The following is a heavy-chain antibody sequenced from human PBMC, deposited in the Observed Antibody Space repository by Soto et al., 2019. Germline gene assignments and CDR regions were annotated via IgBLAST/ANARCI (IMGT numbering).Heavy chain of an antibody. CDR2: IGTSGKTI. CDR3: ARDPAIYSGKFDYGLDV. Sequence: HPGGSLRLSCAVSGFTVSSYEMNWVRQAPGKGLEWVSYIGTSGKTIYYADSVRGRFTISRDNAKNSLYLQMNSLRAEDTAVYFCARDPAIYSGKFDYGLDVWGRGTTVTVSS. J-gene: IGHJ6*02. CDR1: GFTVSSYE. V-gene: IGHV3-48*03. D-gene: IGHD4-4*01.